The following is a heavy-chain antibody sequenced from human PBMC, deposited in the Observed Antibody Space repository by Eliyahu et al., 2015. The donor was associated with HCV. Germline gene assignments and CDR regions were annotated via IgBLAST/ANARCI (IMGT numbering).Heavy chain of an antibody. D-gene: IGHD1-7*01. CDR2: INSDGSST. J-gene: IGHJ4*02. CDR1: GLRFSTSW. CDR3: ASVGITGTTIYY. Sequence: EVQLVESGGDLVHPGGSLRLSCEASGLRFSTSWMHWVRQAPGKGLVWLSXINSDGSSTTYADSVKGRFTISRDNAKDTLYLQMSRLSADDTAVYYCASVGITGTTIYYWGQGTLVTVSS. V-gene: IGHV3-74*01.